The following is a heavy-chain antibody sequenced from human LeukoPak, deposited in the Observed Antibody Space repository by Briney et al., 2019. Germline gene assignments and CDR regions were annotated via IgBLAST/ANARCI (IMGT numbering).Heavy chain of an antibody. D-gene: IGHD5-12*01. V-gene: IGHV1-46*02. CDR2: INPSGGST. CDR3: ARDHSGYSGYVLHYNWFDP. J-gene: IGHJ5*02. CDR1: GYTFNSYG. Sequence: ASVKVSCKSSGYTFNSYGITWVRQAPGQGLEWMGIINPSGGSTSYAQKFQGRVTMTRDTSTSTVYMELSSLRSEDTAVYYCARDHSGYSGYVLHYNWFDPWGQGTLVTVSS.